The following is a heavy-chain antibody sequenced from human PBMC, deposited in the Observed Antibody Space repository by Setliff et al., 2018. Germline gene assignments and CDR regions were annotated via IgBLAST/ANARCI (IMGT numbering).Heavy chain of an antibody. D-gene: IGHD3-22*01. J-gene: IGHJ3*02. CDR3: VRDDADNYDAFDN. Sequence: GGSLRLSCAASGFTFSDYAMSWVRQAPGKGLEWVADIKQDGSTKYYLDSVKGRFTISRDNAKRSLYLQMNGLRADDTGVYYCVRDDADNYDAFDNWGQGTLVTVSS. CDR1: GFTFSDYA. CDR2: IKQDGSTK. V-gene: IGHV3-7*01.